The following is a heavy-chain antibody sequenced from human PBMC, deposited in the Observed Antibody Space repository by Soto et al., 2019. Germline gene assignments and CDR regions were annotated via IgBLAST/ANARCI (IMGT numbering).Heavy chain of an antibody. CDR1: GYTFTSYA. V-gene: IGHV1-3*01. Sequence: ASVKVSCKASGYTFTSYAMHWVRQAPGQRLEWMGWINAGNGNTKYSQKFQGRVTITRDTSASTAYMELSSLRSEDTAVYYCARDPRPLWGHGGGITMVRGDPYYYYMDVWGKGTTVTVSS. CDR2: INAGNGNT. J-gene: IGHJ6*03. CDR3: ARDPRPLWGHGGGITMVRGDPYYYYMDV. D-gene: IGHD3-10*01.